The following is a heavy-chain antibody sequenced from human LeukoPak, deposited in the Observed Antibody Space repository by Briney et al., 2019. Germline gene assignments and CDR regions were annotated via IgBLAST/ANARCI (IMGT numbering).Heavy chain of an antibody. V-gene: IGHV4-34*01. D-gene: IGHD3-16*02. J-gene: IGHJ5*02. CDR1: GGSFSGYY. CDR3: ARGPLYDYVWGSYRRHNWFDP. Sequence: SETLSLTCAVYGGSFSGYYWSWIRQPPGKGLEWIGEINHSVSTNYNPSLKSRVTISVDTSKNQFSLKLSSVTAADTAVYYCARGPLYDYVWGSYRRHNWFDPWGQGTLVTVSS. CDR2: INHSVST.